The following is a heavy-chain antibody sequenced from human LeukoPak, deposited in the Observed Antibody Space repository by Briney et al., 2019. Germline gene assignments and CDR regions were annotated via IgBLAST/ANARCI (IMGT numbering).Heavy chain of an antibody. Sequence: ASVKVSCKVSGYTLIELSIQWLRQAPAKGPECMGGFDPETGETIFAQPLQGTVNMTQDTSTNTAYMQLRLLRPEDTAPYYGSPKGRCCGGGSCTDHWGQGTLVTVPP. CDR1: GYTLIELS. V-gene: IGHV1-24*01. CDR2: FDPETGET. J-gene: IGHJ4*02. D-gene: IGHD1-26*01. CDR3: SPKGRCCGGGSCTDH.